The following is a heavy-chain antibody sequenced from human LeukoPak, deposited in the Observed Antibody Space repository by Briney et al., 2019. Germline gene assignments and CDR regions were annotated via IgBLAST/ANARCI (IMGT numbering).Heavy chain of an antibody. D-gene: IGHD2-2*01. Sequence: SETLSLTCTVSGYSISSGYYWGWIRQPPGQGLEWIGSIYHSGSTYYNPSLKSRVTISVDTSKNQFSLKLSSVTAADTAVYYCASTVVVPAATLGSNYMDVWGKGTTVTVSS. CDR3: ASTVVVPAATLGSNYMDV. CDR1: GYSISSGYY. V-gene: IGHV4-38-2*02. CDR2: IYHSGST. J-gene: IGHJ6*03.